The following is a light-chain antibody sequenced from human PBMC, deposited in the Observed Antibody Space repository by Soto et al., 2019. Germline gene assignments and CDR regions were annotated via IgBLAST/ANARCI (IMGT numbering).Light chain of an antibody. CDR3: QQYGSSPQIT. CDR2: GAS. V-gene: IGKV3-20*01. Sequence: IVLTQSPGNLSSSPVAIDTPPCSVSQSVSSSYLAWYQQKPGQAPRLLIYGASSRATGIPDRFSGSGSGTDFTLTISRLEPEDFAVYYCQQYGSSPQITIGQGTRLEIK. J-gene: IGKJ5*01. CDR1: QSVSSSY.